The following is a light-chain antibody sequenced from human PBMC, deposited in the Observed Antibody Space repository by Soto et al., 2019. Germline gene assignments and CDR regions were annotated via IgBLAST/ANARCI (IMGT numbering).Light chain of an antibody. CDR1: SSDVGGYNY. V-gene: IGLV2-8*01. J-gene: IGLJ1*01. Sequence: QSVLTQPPSASGSPGQSVTISCTGTSSDVGGYNYVSWYQQHPGKAPKLMIYEVSKRPSGVPDRFSGSKSGNTASLTVSGLQAEDEADYYCQSYDISLSGYVFGTGTKLTVL. CDR2: EVS. CDR3: QSYDISLSGYV.